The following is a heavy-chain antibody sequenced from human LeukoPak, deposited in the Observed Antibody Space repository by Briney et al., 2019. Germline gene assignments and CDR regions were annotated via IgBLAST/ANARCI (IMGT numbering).Heavy chain of an antibody. CDR2: FDPEDGET. CDR3: ATQMGATVTTGEFDY. J-gene: IGHJ4*02. Sequence: ASVTVSFKVSGYTLTELSMHWVRQAPGKGLEWMGGFDPEDGETIYAQKFQGRVTMTEDTSTDTAYMELSSLRSEDTAVYYCATQMGATVTTGEFDYWGQGTLVTVSS. D-gene: IGHD4-17*01. V-gene: IGHV1-24*01. CDR1: GYTLTELS.